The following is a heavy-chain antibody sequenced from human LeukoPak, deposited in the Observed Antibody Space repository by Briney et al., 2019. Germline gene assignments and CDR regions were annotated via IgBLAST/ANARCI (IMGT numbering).Heavy chain of an antibody. CDR2: ISPSGGST. V-gene: IGHV1-46*01. J-gene: IGHJ6*03. CDR1: GYTFTSNY. Sequence: ASVKVSCKAFGYTFTSNYMHWVRQPPGQGPEGMGVISPSGGSTTYAQKFQGRVTLTRDMSTSTAYMELSSLRSEDTAVYYCARGAPDIYYYSYMDVWGKGNTVTISS. CDR3: ARGAPDIYYYSYMDV.